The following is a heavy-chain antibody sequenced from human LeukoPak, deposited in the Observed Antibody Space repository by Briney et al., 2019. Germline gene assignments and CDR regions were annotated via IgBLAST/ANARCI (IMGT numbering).Heavy chain of an antibody. V-gene: IGHV3-30*02. CDR1: GFRLSNFG. CDR2: IHFDGTKK. Sequence: GGSLRLPCVVSGFRLSNFGMHWVRQAPGKGLEWVAYIHFDGTKKYYADSVKGRFVLSSDSSKNTLYLQMNSLRSGDTAVYYCAKFSGGYWGQGTLVTVSS. D-gene: IGHD3-16*01. CDR3: AKFSGGY. J-gene: IGHJ4*02.